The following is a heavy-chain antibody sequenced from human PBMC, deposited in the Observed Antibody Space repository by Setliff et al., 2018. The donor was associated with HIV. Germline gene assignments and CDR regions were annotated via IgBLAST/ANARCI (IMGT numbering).Heavy chain of an antibody. CDR3: ARDDRCSGGCCYSY. J-gene: IGHJ4*02. V-gene: IGHV4-4*08. D-gene: IGHD2-15*01. Sequence: SETLSLTCTVYGVSINNYYWSWIRQPPGKGLEWIGYIYSSGNTNYNPSLKSRVTISIDMSKNHFSLKLSPVTAADTAVYYCARDDRCSGGCCYSYWGQGALVTVSS. CDR2: IYSSGNT. CDR1: GVSINNYY.